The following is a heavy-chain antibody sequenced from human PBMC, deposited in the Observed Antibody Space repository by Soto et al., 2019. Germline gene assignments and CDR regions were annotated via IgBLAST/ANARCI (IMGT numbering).Heavy chain of an antibody. CDR3: ARANVNYDWGPNAY. V-gene: IGHV1-3*01. Sequence: QVQLVQSGAEVKKPGASVRISCKASGYSLPTHTIHWVRQAPGHRLEWMGWINAANGHTKYSQNFQNRGTISSDTSASTVYLKLTGLTSDDTAIYYCARANVNYDWGPNAYWGQGTLVTVSS. D-gene: IGHD1-7*01. J-gene: IGHJ4*02. CDR1: GYSLPTHT. CDR2: INAANGHT.